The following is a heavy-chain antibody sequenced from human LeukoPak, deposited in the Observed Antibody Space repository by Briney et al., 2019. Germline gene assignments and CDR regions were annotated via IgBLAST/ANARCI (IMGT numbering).Heavy chain of an antibody. CDR3: ARDLPSPDY. Sequence: SGGSLRLSCAASGFTFSSYAMSWVRQAPGKGLEWVANIKQDGSEKYYVDSVKGRFTISRDNAKNSLYLQMNSLRAEDTAVYYCARDLPSPDYWGQGTLVTVSS. CDR1: GFTFSSYA. V-gene: IGHV3-7*01. CDR2: IKQDGSEK. J-gene: IGHJ4*02.